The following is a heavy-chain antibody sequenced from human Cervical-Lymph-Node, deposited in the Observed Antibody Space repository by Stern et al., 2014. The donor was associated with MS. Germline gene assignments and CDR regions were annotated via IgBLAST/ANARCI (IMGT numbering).Heavy chain of an antibody. D-gene: IGHD4-11*01. Sequence: VQLVESGAEVQKPGASMTVSCKTSGYNFIDHAIHWVRQAPGQRLEWMGWINGGSGSTKYSQKFQGRVSFTRDRAASAAYMDLSSLRPDDTAVYYCARQPDYSDFLDYWGQGTLVTVSS. CDR3: ARQPDYSDFLDY. V-gene: IGHV1-3*01. CDR2: INGGSGST. J-gene: IGHJ4*02. CDR1: GYNFIDHA.